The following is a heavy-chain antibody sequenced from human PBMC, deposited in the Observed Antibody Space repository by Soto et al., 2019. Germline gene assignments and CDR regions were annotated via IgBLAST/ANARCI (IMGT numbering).Heavy chain of an antibody. J-gene: IGHJ4*02. CDR3: TRGGAARPDY. D-gene: IGHD2-15*01. CDR2: ISGLSATT. Sequence: DVVLVNSGGGFVRPGESLRLSCGASGFRFTSFGMNWVRQGPGKGLEWLSYISGLSATTYYADSVRGRFTVSRDNDMNLVFLQLNTLRGDDTAVYYSTRGGAARPDYWGQGSRVVVSS. V-gene: IGHV3-48*04. CDR1: GFRFTSFG.